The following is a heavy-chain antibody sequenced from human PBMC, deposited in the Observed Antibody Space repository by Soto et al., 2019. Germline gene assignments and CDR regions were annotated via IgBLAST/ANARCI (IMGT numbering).Heavy chain of an antibody. V-gene: IGHV4-39*01. D-gene: IGHD3-22*01. CDR2: IYYSGGP. CDR3: ARHFYPSLNDTNWVDP. CDR1: GGSISSPSYP. J-gene: IGHJ5*02. Sequence: QLQLQESGPGLVKPSETLSLTCTVSGGSISSPSYPWGWIRQPPGKGLEWIATIYYSGGPYYNPSLKSRATISVDTSTNQFSLRLSSVPAADTAVYYCARHFYPSLNDTNWVDPWGPGTLVSVSS.